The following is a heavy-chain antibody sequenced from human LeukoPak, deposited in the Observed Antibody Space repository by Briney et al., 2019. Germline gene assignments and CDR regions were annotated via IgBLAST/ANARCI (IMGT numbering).Heavy chain of an antibody. J-gene: IGHJ4*02. CDR1: GFTFSSYA. D-gene: IGHD2-15*01. CDR2: ISNSGDST. Sequence: GGSLRLSCVGSGFTFSSYAMTWVRQAPGKGLEWVPTISNSGDSTYYADSVKGRFTISRDSSKNTVSLQMNSLRAEDTALYYCAKTRGYCSGGSCYGDSWGQGTLVTVSS. CDR3: AKTRGYCSGGSCYGDS. V-gene: IGHV3-23*01.